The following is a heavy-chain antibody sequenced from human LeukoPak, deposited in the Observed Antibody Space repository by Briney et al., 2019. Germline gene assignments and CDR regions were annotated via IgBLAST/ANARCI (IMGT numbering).Heavy chain of an antibody. V-gene: IGHV1-2*04. Sequence: ASVKVSCKASGYTFTGYYMHWVRQAPGQGPEWMGWINPNSGGTNYAQKFQGWVTMTRDTSISTAYMELSRLRSDDTAVYYCARDGGGWYGDYYYGMDVWGQGTTVTVSS. D-gene: IGHD6-19*01. J-gene: IGHJ6*02. CDR1: GYTFTGYY. CDR3: ARDGGGWYGDYYYGMDV. CDR2: INPNSGGT.